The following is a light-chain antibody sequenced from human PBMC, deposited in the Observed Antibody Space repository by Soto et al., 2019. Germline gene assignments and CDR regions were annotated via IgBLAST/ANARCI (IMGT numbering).Light chain of an antibody. J-gene: IGLJ3*02. CDR3: ETWDSNTNWV. Sequence: QLVLTQSSSASASLGSSVKLTCTLSSGHSSNIIAWHQQQPGKAPRYLMKLEGSGSYNKGSGVPDRFSGSSSGADRYLTISNLQLEDEADYYCETWDSNTNWVFGGGTKLTVL. V-gene: IGLV4-60*02. CDR2: LEGSGSY. CDR1: SGHSSNI.